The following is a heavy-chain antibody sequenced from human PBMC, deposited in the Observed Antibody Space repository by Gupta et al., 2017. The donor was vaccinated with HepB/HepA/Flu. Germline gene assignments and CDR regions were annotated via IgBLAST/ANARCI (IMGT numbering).Heavy chain of an antibody. D-gene: IGHD3-10*01. Sequence: QLQLQESGPGLVKPSETLSLTCTVSGGAISSTSYYWGWIRQPPGKGLEWIGEIFYSGNTYYNPSLESRVTIAVDTSRNQFSLKLSSVTAADTAVYYCARLGIPFGRMTYYGSGEIDSWGQGTLVTVSS. J-gene: IGHJ4*02. CDR2: IFYSGNT. CDR3: ARLGIPFGRMTYYGSGEIDS. V-gene: IGHV4-39*01. CDR1: GGAISSTSYY.